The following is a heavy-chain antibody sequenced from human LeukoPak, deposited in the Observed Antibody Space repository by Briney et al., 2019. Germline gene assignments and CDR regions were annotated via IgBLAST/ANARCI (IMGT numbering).Heavy chain of an antibody. CDR1: EFTFSNSW. CDR3: TRRSGDYLPLGYMAV. D-gene: IGHD3-16*01. J-gene: IGHJ6*03. V-gene: IGHV3-74*01. CDR2: INGDGSNT. Sequence: GGSLRLSCAASEFTFSNSWMHWVRQAPGKGLRWVSRINGDGSNTAYADSVKGRFTMSRDNAKNTLYLQMNSLTVEDTAVYFCTRRSGDYLPLGYMAVLGKGTTVTVSS.